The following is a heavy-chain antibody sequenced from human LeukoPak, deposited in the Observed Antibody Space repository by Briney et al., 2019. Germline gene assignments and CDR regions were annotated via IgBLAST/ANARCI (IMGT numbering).Heavy chain of an antibody. CDR1: GFTFSSYA. V-gene: IGHV3-30-3*01. CDR2: ISYDGSNK. CDR3: AREVTIFGVVRRAFDI. D-gene: IGHD3-3*01. Sequence: AGGSLRLSCAASGFTFSSYAMHWVRQAPGKGLEWVAVISYDGSNKYYADSVKGRFTISRDNSKNTLYLQMNSLRAEDTAVYYCAREVTIFGVVRRAFDIWGQGTMVTVSS. J-gene: IGHJ3*02.